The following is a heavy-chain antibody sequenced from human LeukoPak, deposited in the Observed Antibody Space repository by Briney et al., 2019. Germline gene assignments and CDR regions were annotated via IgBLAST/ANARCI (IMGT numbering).Heavy chain of an antibody. CDR2: FDPEDGET. V-gene: IGHV1-24*01. Sequence: ASVKVSCKVSGYTLTEISLQLVRQAHRKGLEWMGGFDPEDGETIYAQKFQGRVTMTEDTSTDTAYVELICLRSEHAGGYYGASYQPVEGWNFFVKHRIDVWAQGTTDSVSS. J-gene: IGHJ6*02. CDR1: GYTLTEIS. D-gene: IGHD1-7*01. CDR3: ASYQPVEGWNFFVKHRIDV.